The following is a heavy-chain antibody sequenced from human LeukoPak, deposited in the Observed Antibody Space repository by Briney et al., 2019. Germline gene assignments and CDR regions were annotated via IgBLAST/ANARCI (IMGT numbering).Heavy chain of an antibody. J-gene: IGHJ5*02. CDR1: GLTFSSYE. CDR3: ARDLGRSLNPIDP. CDR2: ISASGSTI. D-gene: IGHD1-26*01. V-gene: IGHV3-48*03. Sequence: GGSLRLTCAASGLTFSSYEMNWVRQAPGRGLEWVSFISASGSTIFYADSVQGRFTISRDNARDSLYLQMNSLRAEDTALYYCARDLGRSLNPIDPWGQGTLVTVSS.